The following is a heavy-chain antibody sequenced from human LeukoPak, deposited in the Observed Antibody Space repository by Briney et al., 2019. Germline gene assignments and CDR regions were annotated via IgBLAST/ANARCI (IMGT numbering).Heavy chain of an antibody. CDR3: ARHVREPRLNWFDP. V-gene: IGHV4-39*01. CDR2: IYYSGST. D-gene: IGHD1-14*01. J-gene: IGHJ5*02. CDR1: GGSISSSSYY. Sequence: PSETLSLTCTVSGGSISSSSYYWGWIRQPPGEGLEWIGSIYYSGSTYYNPSLKSRVTISVDTSKNQFSLKLSSVTAADTAVYYCARHVREPRLNWFDPWGQGTLVTVSS.